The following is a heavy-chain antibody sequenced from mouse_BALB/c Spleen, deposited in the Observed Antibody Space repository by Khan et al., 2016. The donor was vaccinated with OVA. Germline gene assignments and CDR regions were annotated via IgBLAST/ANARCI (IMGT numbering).Heavy chain of an antibody. J-gene: IGHJ2*01. CDR3: ARDRIDY. V-gene: IGHV1-7*01. CDR2: INPSAGYT. CDR1: GYTFTSYW. Sequence: QVQLQQSGAELAKPGASVKMSCKASGYTFTSYWMHWVKQRPGQGLEWIGYINPSAGYTDYNQKFKDKATLTADKSSSTAYMQLNSLTSEDSAVYYYARDRIDYWGQGTTRTVSS.